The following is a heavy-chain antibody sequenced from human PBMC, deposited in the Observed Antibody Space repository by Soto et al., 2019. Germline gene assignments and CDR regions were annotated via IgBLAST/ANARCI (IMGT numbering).Heavy chain of an antibody. CDR2: IYPGDSDT. Sequence: GKSLKISCKGSGYSFTSYWIGWVRQMPGKGLEWMGIIYPGDSDTRYSPSFQGQVTISADKSISTAYLQWSSLKASDTAMYYCARHSWSGYVRWRTPFDYWGQGTLVTSPQ. CDR3: ARHSWSGYVRWRTPFDY. D-gene: IGHD3-3*01. J-gene: IGHJ4*02. V-gene: IGHV5-51*01. CDR1: GYSFTSYW.